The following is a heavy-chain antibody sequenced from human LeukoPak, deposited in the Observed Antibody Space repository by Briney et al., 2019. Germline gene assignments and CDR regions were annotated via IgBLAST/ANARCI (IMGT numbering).Heavy chain of an antibody. V-gene: IGHV1-2*02. Sequence: ASVKVSCKASGGTFTGYYMHWVRQAPGQGLEWMGWINPNSGGTNYAQKFQGRVTMTRDTSISTAYVELSRLRSDDTAVYYCARVAGVMGAFDIWGQGTMVTVSS. CDR2: INPNSGGT. CDR1: GGTFTGYY. J-gene: IGHJ3*02. D-gene: IGHD6-19*01. CDR3: ARVAGVMGAFDI.